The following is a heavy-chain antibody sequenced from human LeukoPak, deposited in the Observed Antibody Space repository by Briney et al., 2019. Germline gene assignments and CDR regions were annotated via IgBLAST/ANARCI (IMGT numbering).Heavy chain of an antibody. J-gene: IGHJ5*02. Sequence: GGSLRLSCAASGFTFSDYSMNWVRQAPGTGLEWVSSISSGGSYIYCADSVKGRFTISRDNAKNSLYLQMNSLRAEDTAVYYCARDGPKYCSNGVCYAPVDPWGQGTLVTVSS. V-gene: IGHV3-21*01. CDR1: GFTFSDYS. D-gene: IGHD2-8*01. CDR2: ISSGGSYI. CDR3: ARDGPKYCSNGVCYAPVDP.